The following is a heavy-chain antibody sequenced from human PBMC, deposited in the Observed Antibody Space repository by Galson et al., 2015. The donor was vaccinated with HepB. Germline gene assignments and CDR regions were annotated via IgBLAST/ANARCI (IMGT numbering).Heavy chain of an antibody. J-gene: IGHJ1*01. CDR1: GGSFSGYY. Sequence: ETLSLTCAVYGGSFSGYYWSWIRQSPGKGLEWIGEMNHIGTTNYNPSLKSRVTISVDTSKNQFSLKLSSVTAADTAVYYCTREAMYCSGGSCYGGFFQHWGQGTLVTVSS. D-gene: IGHD2-15*01. CDR3: TREAMYCSGGSCYGGFFQH. CDR2: MNHIGTT. V-gene: IGHV4-34*01.